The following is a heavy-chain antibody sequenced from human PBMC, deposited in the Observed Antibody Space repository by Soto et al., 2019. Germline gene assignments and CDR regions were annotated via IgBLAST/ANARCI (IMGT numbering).Heavy chain of an antibody. V-gene: IGHV3-30-3*01. J-gene: IGHJ4*02. CDR3: ARGARDCGGDCLDY. CDR1: GFTFSSFF. Sequence: LRLSCAASGFTFSSFFMHWVRQAPGKGLEWVALISYDGTSKYYADSVKGRFTISRDNSKNTLYLQMNSLRTEDTAVYFCARGARDCGGDCLDYWGQGTLVTVSS. CDR2: ISYDGTSK. D-gene: IGHD2-21*02.